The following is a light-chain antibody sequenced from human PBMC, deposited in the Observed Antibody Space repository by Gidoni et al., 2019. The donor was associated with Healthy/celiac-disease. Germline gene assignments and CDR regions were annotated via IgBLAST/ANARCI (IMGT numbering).Light chain of an antibody. Sequence: QSVLTQPPSVSGAPGQRVTISCTGSISNIGAGYDVPWYQQLPGTAPKLLISGNSNRPSGVPDRFSGSKSGTSASLAITGLQAEDEADYYCQSYDSSLSGYVFGTGTKVTVL. CDR2: GNS. CDR3: QSYDSSLSGYV. CDR1: ISNIGAGYD. J-gene: IGLJ1*01. V-gene: IGLV1-40*01.